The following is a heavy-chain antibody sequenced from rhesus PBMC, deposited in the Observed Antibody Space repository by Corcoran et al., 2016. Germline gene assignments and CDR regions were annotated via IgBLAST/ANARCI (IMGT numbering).Heavy chain of an antibody. J-gene: IGHJ4*01. Sequence: QVQLQESGPGLVKPSETLSLTCAVSGGSISGYYYWSWIRPHPGKGLEWIWSIYGSGGSNYLNPSRKRRVTLSVDTSKNQVSLKLSSVTAADTAVYYCASVNTVTDGDYWGQGVLVTVSS. CDR1: GGSISGYYY. CDR2: IYGSGGSN. V-gene: IGHV4S14*01. CDR3: ASVNTVTDGDY. D-gene: IGHD4-23*01.